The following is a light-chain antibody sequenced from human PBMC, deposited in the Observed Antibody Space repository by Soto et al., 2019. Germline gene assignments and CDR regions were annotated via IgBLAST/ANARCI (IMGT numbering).Light chain of an antibody. J-gene: IGKJ2*01. Sequence: DIVMTQSPDSLAVSLGERATINCKSSQSVLYSSNNKNYLAWYQQRPGQPPKLLIYWASTRESGVPDRFIGSGSGTDLTLTITSLQAEDVAVYYCQQYESTPPTFGQGTKLEIK. CDR3: QQYESTPPT. V-gene: IGKV4-1*01. CDR1: QSVLYSSNNKNY. CDR2: WAS.